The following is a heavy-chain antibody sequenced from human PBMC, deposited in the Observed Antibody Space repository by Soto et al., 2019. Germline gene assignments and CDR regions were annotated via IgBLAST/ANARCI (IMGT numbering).Heavy chain of an antibody. CDR2: ISSNGGTT. J-gene: IGHJ4*02. CDR3: VRRVSGNYDY. Sequence: EVQLAESGGGMVQPGGSLRLSCVASGFTFSSYDMHWVRQAPGKGLEYVSSISSNGGTTYYGNSVKGRFTISRDNSKNTLYPHIGSMRAEDMAVYYCVRRVSGNYDYWGQGTLVTVSS. V-gene: IGHV3-64*01. D-gene: IGHD4-4*01. CDR1: GFTFSSYD.